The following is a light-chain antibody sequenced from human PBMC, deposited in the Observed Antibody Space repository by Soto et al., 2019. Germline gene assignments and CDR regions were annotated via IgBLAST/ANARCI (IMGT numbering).Light chain of an antibody. CDR1: QSVSSSY. CDR2: GAS. J-gene: IGKJ1*01. CDR3: QQYGSPQT. Sequence: PFSLSFAPGETATLSCRASQSVSSSYLAWYQQTPVQAPRLIIYGASSRATGLHDRFSGSGSGKDFPLTISRLEPEEFAVYYCQQYGSPQTFGQGTTVDIK. V-gene: IGKV3-20*01.